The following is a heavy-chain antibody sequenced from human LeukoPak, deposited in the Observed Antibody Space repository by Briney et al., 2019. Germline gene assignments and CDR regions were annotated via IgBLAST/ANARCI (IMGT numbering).Heavy chain of an antibody. D-gene: IGHD3-10*01. Sequence: PGGSLRLSCAASGFTFSSYWMSWVRQAPGKGLEWVANIKQDGSEKYYVDSVEGRFTISRDNAKNSLYLQMNSLRAEDTAVYYCARGVRAYYYYYYMDVWGKGTTVTVSS. CDR1: GFTFSSYW. J-gene: IGHJ6*03. V-gene: IGHV3-7*01. CDR3: ARGVRAYYYYYYMDV. CDR2: IKQDGSEK.